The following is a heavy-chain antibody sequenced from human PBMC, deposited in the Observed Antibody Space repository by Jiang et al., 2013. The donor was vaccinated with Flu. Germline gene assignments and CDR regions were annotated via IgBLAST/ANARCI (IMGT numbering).Heavy chain of an antibody. D-gene: IGHD6-13*01. Sequence: LLKPSETLSLTCAVSGYSISSGYYWGWIRQPPGKGLEWIGSIYHSGSTYYKPSPKSRVTISVDTSKNQFSLKLSSVTAADTAVYYCAREGYSSSTPNWFDPWGQGTLVTVSS. CDR3: AREGYSSSTPNWFDP. V-gene: IGHV4-38-2*02. J-gene: IGHJ5*02. CDR1: GYSISSGYY. CDR2: IYHSGST.